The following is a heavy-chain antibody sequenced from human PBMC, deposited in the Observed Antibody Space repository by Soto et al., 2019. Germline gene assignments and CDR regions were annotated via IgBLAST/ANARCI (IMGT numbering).Heavy chain of an antibody. CDR1: GGTFSSYA. CDR3: ARDSKAYSSGWDLDY. CDR2: IIPIFGTA. D-gene: IGHD6-19*01. Sequence: SVKVSCKAAGGTFSSYAISWGRQAPGQGLEWMGGIIPIFGTANYAQKFQGRVTITADESTSTAYMELSSLRSEDTAVYYCARDSKAYSSGWDLDYWGQGTLVTVPQ. J-gene: IGHJ4*02. V-gene: IGHV1-69*13.